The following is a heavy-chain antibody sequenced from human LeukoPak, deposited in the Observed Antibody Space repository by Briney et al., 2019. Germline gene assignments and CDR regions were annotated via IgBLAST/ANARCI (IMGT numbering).Heavy chain of an antibody. CDR2: IGIAGDT. D-gene: IGHD5/OR15-5a*01. V-gene: IGHV3-13*01. Sequence: PGGSLRLSCAASGFTFSSYDMHCVRQAPGRGLEWVSAIGIAGDTYYPDSVKGRFTISRENAKNSMYLQMNSLKDGDTAVYYCIRGGIQVSGIDAFDIWGQGTMVTVSS. CDR1: GFTFSSYD. CDR3: IRGGIQVSGIDAFDI. J-gene: IGHJ3*02.